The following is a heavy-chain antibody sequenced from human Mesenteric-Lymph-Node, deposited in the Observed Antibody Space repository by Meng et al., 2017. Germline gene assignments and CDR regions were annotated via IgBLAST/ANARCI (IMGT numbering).Heavy chain of an antibody. Sequence: QVQREEPGPGLVAPSRTLALTGTASVGSISSGGYYWSWIRQHPGKGLEWIGYIYYSGSTYYNPSLKSRVTISVDTSKNQFSLKLSSVTAADTAVYYCTAERFGEFQDWFDPWGQGTLVTVSS. V-gene: IGHV4-31*03. CDR3: TAERFGEFQDWFDP. J-gene: IGHJ5*02. CDR2: IYYSGST. CDR1: VGSISSGGYY. D-gene: IGHD3-10*01.